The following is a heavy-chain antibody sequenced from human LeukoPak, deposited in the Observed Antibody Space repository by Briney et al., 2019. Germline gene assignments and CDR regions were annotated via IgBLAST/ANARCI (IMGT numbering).Heavy chain of an antibody. D-gene: IGHD3-16*02. CDR2: IHPSTGNP. Sequence: ASVKVSCKASGYTFTNYAMNWVRQAPGQGLEWMGWIHPSTGNPAYAQGFTGRFVFSLDTSVSTTYMEVSSLKAEDTAVYFCARAFQSLGGLSLPDYWGQGTLVTVSS. V-gene: IGHV7-4-1*02. CDR1: GYTFTNYA. J-gene: IGHJ4*02. CDR3: ARAFQSLGGLSLPDY.